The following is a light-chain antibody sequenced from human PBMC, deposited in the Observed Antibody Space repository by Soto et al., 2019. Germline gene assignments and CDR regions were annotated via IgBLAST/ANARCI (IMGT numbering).Light chain of an antibody. CDR1: NSDVESYNL. J-gene: IGLJ1*01. Sequence: QSVLTQPASVSGSPGQSITISCTGTNSDVESYNLVSWFRQHPGEAPKLIVYEGTKRPSGVSNRFSGSKSGNPASLTISGLQAEDEANYYCCSHAGTATVFGTGTKLTVL. CDR2: EGT. CDR3: CSHAGTATV. V-gene: IGLV2-23*03.